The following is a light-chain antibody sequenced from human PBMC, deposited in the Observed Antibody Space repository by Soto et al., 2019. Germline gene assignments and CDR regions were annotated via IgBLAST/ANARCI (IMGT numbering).Light chain of an antibody. V-gene: IGKV1-9*01. CDR2: TAS. J-gene: IGKJ1*01. CDR3: QQLNSFPPT. Sequence: DIQLTQSPSFLSASVGDRVTITCRASQGISNSLTWYQQKPGEAPKLLIYTASTLQSGVPSRFSGSGSGTEFTLTISSLQPEDFATYSFQQLNSFPPTFGQGTKVEIK. CDR1: QGISNS.